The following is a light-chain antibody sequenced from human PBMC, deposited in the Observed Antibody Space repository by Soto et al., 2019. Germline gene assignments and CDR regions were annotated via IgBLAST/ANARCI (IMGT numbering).Light chain of an antibody. CDR2: GAS. CDR3: QQYNNWPPDGT. V-gene: IGKV3-15*01. J-gene: IGKJ1*01. Sequence: IVLTQSPVTLSLSPGERATLFCRASQNVNSNLAWYQHKPGQAPRLLIHGASTRATAVPARFSGSGSGTEFTLTIRGLHSEDLAVYYCQQYNNWPPDGTFGQGTKVDIK. CDR1: QNVNSN.